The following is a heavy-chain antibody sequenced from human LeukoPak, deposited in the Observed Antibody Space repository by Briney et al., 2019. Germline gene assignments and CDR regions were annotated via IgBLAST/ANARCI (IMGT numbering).Heavy chain of an antibody. CDR1: GYTFTSYG. V-gene: IGHV1-18*01. CDR3: ARGLLSGDSFGYYNYYMDV. D-gene: IGHD5-18*01. CDR2: ISAYNGNT. J-gene: IGHJ6*03. Sequence: ASVKVSCKASGYTFTSYGIGWVRQAPGQGLEWMGWISAYNGNTNYAQKLQGRVTMTTDTSTSTAYMELRSLRSDDTAVYYCARGLLSGDSFGYYNYYMDVWGKGTTVTVSS.